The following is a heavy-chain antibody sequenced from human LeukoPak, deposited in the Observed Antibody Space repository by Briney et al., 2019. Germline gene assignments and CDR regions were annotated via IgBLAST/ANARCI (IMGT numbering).Heavy chain of an antibody. V-gene: IGHV3-21*01. J-gene: IGHJ3*02. CDR1: GFTFSSYS. CDR3: AREPHFGSGRDDAFDI. D-gene: IGHD3-10*01. CDR2: ISSSSSYI. Sequence: GGSLRLSCAASGFTFSSYSMNWVRQAPGKGLEWVSSISSSSSYIYYADSVKGRFTISRDNAKNSLYLQMNSLRAEDTAVYYCAREPHFGSGRDDAFDIWGQGTMVTVSS.